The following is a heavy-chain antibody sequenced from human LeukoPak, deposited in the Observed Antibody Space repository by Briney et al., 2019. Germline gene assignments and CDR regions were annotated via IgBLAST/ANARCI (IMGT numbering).Heavy chain of an antibody. J-gene: IGHJ4*02. V-gene: IGHV1-18*04. CDR1: GYTFTSYG. CDR2: ISAYNGNT. D-gene: IGHD6-13*01. CDR3: ARDEPYSSSWYLDY. Sequence: ASVKVSCKASGYTFTSYGIRWVRQAPGQGLEWMGWISAYNGNTNYAQKLQGRVTMTTDTSTSTAYMELRSLRSDDTAVYYCARDEPYSSSWYLDYWGQGTLVTVSS.